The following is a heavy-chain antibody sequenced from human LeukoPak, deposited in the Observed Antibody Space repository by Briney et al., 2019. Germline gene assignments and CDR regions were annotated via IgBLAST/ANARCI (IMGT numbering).Heavy chain of an antibody. CDR3: ATSVRGVRQGMDV. V-gene: IGHV5-51*01. Sequence: GESLKISFKGSGXSFTNYCIVWVRQMPGKGLEWMGKIYPGDSDTTYSPSLQGQVTISADKSITTAYMQWSSLQASDTAIYYCATSVRGVRQGMDVWGQGTTVTVSS. J-gene: IGHJ6*02. D-gene: IGHD3-10*01. CDR1: GXSFTNYC. CDR2: IYPGDSDT.